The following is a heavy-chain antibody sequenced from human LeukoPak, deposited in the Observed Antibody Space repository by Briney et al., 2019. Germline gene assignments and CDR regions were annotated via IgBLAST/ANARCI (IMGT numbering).Heavy chain of an antibody. J-gene: IGHJ4*02. Sequence: GASVKVSCKASGYTFTSYGINWVRQAPGQELEWMGWISGHNGHTNYVQKMQGRVTMTTDTSTNTAYMELRNLTSDDTAVYYCARGPGIAVAGVFDYWGQGSLVTVSS. CDR2: ISGHNGHT. CDR3: ARGPGIAVAGVFDY. D-gene: IGHD6-19*01. V-gene: IGHV1-18*04. CDR1: GYTFTSYG.